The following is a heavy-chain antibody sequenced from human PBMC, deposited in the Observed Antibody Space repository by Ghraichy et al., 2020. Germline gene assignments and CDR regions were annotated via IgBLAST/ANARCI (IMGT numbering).Heavy chain of an antibody. CDR1: GFTFTSNA. D-gene: IGHD3-3*01. Sequence: GESLNISCAASGFTFTSNAMSWVRQTPGKGLEWVSGISGGGTTTYYADSVKGRFTISRDNSKNTLYLQMSSLGVEDTAVYYCAKLEWEVLWGAFDIWGQGTVVTVSS. V-gene: IGHV3-23*01. J-gene: IGHJ3*02. CDR2: ISGGGTTT. CDR3: AKLEWEVLWGAFDI.